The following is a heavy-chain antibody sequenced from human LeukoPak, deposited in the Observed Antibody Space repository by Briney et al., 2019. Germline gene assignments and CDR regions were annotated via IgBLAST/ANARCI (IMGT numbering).Heavy chain of an antibody. D-gene: IGHD3-9*01. CDR3: ARATIPDVLRYFDWLEAPDAFDI. CDR2: INPNIVDT. CDR1: GYTFTGYY. V-gene: IGHV1-2*02. J-gene: IGHJ3*02. Sequence: ASVKVSCKASGYTFTGYYMHWVRQAPGQGLEWMGWINPNIVDTNYAQKFQGRVTMTRDTSISTAYMDLSRLRSDDTAVYYCARATIPDVLRYFDWLEAPDAFDIWGQGTMVTVSS.